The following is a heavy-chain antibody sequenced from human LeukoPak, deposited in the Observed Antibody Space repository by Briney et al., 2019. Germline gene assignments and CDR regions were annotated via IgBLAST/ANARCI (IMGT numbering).Heavy chain of an antibody. V-gene: IGHV4-39*01. Sequence: SETLSLTCTVSGGSISSSSYYWGWIRQPPGKGLEWIGSIYYSGSTYYNPSLKSRVTISVDTSKNQFSLKLSSVTAADTAVHYCARGNGITIFGVVIPSSGAFDIWGQGTMVTVSS. CDR3: ARGNGITIFGVVIPSSGAFDI. CDR1: GGSISSSSYY. CDR2: IYYSGST. J-gene: IGHJ3*02. D-gene: IGHD3-3*01.